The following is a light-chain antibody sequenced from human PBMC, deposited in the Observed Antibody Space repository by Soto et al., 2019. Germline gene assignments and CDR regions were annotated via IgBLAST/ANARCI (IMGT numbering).Light chain of an antibody. CDR1: QSVSSSY. V-gene: IGKV3-20*01. CDR2: GAS. Sequence: EIVLTQSPGTLSLSPGERATLSCRASQSVSSSYLAWYQQTPGQAPRLLIYGASSRATGIPDRFSGSGSGTDFTLTITRLEPEDFAVYYCPHYRTSFGGGTKVEIK. J-gene: IGKJ4*01. CDR3: PHYRTS.